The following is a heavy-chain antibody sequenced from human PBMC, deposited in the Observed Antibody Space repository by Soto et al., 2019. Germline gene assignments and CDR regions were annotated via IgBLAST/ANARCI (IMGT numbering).Heavy chain of an antibody. CDR3: ARASRYSSSWFYFNY. J-gene: IGHJ4*02. CDR1: GGSISSGDYY. Sequence: SETLSLTCTVSGGSISSGDYYWSWIRQPPGKGLEWIGYIYYSGSTDYNLSLKSRVTISVDTSKNQFSLKLSSVTAADTAVYYCARASRYSSSWFYFNYWGQGTLVTVSS. CDR2: IYYSGST. V-gene: IGHV4-30-4*01. D-gene: IGHD6-13*01.